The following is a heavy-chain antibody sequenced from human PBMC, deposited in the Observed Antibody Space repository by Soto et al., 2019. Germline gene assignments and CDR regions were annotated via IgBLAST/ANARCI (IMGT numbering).Heavy chain of an antibody. V-gene: IGHV1-18*01. D-gene: IGHD3-9*01. CDR1: GYTFTSYG. CDR3: ARSGDSLTGYYNPLRC. J-gene: IGHJ4*01. CDR2: INAYNGKT. Sequence: QVQLVQSGAEVKKPGASVKVSCKDSGYTFTSYGISWVRQAPGQGLEWMGWINAYNGKTNYAQKLHGRVTMTTDTSRSTAYMELRSLRSDDTAVYYCARSGDSLTGYYNPLRCWGHGTLVTVSS.